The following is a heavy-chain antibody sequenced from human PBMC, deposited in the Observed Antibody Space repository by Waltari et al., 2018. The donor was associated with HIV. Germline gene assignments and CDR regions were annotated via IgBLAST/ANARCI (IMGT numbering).Heavy chain of an antibody. Sequence: QVQLQESGPGLVKPSGTLSLTCAVSGGSISSSNWWSWVRQPPGKGLEWIGENYHSGSTNYNPSLKSRVTISVDKSKNQFSRKLSSVTAADTAVYYCAREGLGLWFGETGWFDPWGQGTLVTVSS. CDR3: AREGLGLWFGETGWFDP. J-gene: IGHJ5*02. V-gene: IGHV4-4*02. CDR1: GGSISSSNW. CDR2: NYHSGST. D-gene: IGHD3-10*01.